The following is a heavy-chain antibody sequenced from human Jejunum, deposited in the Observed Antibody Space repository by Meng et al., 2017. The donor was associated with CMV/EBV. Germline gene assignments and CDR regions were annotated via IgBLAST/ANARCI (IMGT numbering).Heavy chain of an antibody. J-gene: IGHJ4*02. CDR2: INANNGGT. CDR1: AYTFSGYH. Sequence: KASAYTFSGYHLHWVRQAPGQGLDWMGWINANNGGTNYAQTFQGRVTLTRDTSINTAYMELSRLTSADTAMYYCARGATLLDVGDWGQGTLVTVSS. CDR3: ARGATLLDVGD. V-gene: IGHV1-2*02. D-gene: IGHD2-15*01.